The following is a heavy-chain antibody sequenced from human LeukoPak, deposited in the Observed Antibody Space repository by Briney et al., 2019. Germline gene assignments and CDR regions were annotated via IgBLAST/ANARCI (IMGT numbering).Heavy chain of an antibody. Sequence: SETLSLTCTVSGGSISSSSYYWGWIRQPPGTGLEWIGSIYYSGSTYYNPSLKSRVTISVDTSKNQFSLKLSSVTAADTAVYYCARDGAYYDIPKNWFDPWGQGTLVTVSS. V-gene: IGHV4-39*07. CDR1: GGSISSSSYY. CDR3: ARDGAYYDIPKNWFDP. D-gene: IGHD3-9*01. CDR2: IYYSGST. J-gene: IGHJ5*02.